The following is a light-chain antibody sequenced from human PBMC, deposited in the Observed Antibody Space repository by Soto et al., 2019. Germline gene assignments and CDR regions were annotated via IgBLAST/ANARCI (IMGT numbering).Light chain of an antibody. CDR1: QSVSSSY. Sequence: EIVLTQFPGTLSLSPGERATLSCRASQSVSSSYLAWYQQKPGQAPRLLIYGASSRTTAIPDRFSGSGSGTDFSLTISRLEPEDFAVYYCQQFGNSPLYTFGQGTKLEIK. J-gene: IGKJ2*01. V-gene: IGKV3-20*01. CDR3: QQFGNSPLYT. CDR2: GAS.